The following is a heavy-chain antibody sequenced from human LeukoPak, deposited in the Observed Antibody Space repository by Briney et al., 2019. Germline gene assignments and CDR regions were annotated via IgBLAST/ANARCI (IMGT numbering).Heavy chain of an antibody. D-gene: IGHD3-10*01. CDR2: IYSGGST. V-gene: IGHV3-53*04. Sequence: GGSLRLSCAASGFTVSSNYMSWVRQAPGKGLEWVSVIYSGGSTYYADSVKGRSTISRHNSKNTLYLQMNSLRAEDTAVYYCARTVSGGSGSYYNFDYWGQGTLVTVSS. CDR1: GFTVSSNY. J-gene: IGHJ4*02. CDR3: ARTVSGGSGSYYNFDY.